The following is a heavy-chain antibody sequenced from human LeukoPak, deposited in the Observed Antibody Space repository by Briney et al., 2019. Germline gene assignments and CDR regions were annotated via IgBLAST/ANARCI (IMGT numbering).Heavy chain of an antibody. CDR2: INPNSGGT. CDR1: GYTFTGYY. Sequence: ASVKVSCKASGYTFTGYYMHWVRQAPGQGLEWMGWINPNSGGTNYAQKFQGRVTMTRDMSISTAYMELSRLRSDDTAVYYCARLNPPCSSTSCYGYGDYGTGLDPWGQGTLVTVSS. J-gene: IGHJ5*02. D-gene: IGHD2-2*01. V-gene: IGHV1-2*02. CDR3: ARLNPPCSSTSCYGYGDYGTGLDP.